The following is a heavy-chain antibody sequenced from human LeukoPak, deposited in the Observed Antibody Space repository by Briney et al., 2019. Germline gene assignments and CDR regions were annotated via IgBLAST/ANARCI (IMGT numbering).Heavy chain of an antibody. D-gene: IGHD6-6*01. CDR2: IYYSGST. Sequence: SETLSLTCTVSGGSISSSIYYWGWIRQPPGKGLECIGSIYYSGSTYYSPSLKSRVTISVDTSKNQFSLKLSFVTAADTAVYYCARIEYSSSCDYWGQGTLVTVSS. CDR3: ARIEYSSSCDY. J-gene: IGHJ4*02. V-gene: IGHV4-39*07. CDR1: GGSISSSIYY.